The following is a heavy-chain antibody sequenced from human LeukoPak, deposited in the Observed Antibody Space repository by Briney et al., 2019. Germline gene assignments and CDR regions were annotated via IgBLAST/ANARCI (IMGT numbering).Heavy chain of an antibody. CDR1: GFTCSSYS. Sequence: PGGSLRLXCAASGFTCSSYSMNWVRRAPGKGLESVSSISSSSSYIYYADSVKGRFTISRDNAKNSLYLQMNSLRAEDTAVYYCARDAMIAAAGTPYFDYWGQGTLVTVSS. J-gene: IGHJ4*02. CDR2: ISSSSSYI. D-gene: IGHD6-13*01. CDR3: ARDAMIAAAGTPYFDY. V-gene: IGHV3-21*01.